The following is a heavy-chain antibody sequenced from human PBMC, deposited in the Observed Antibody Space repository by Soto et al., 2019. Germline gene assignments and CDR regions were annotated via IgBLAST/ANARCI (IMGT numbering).Heavy chain of an antibody. CDR1: GGTFSSYA. D-gene: IGHD1-7*01. CDR3: ARGGNNWNYAYYYYGMDV. Sequence: QVQLVQSGAEVKKPGSSVKVSCKASGGTFSSYAISWVRQAPGQGLEWMGGIIPIFGTANYAQKFQGRVTITADKSTSAAYGELSSLRSEDTAVYYCARGGNNWNYAYYYYGMDVWGQGTTVTVSS. V-gene: IGHV1-69*06. J-gene: IGHJ6*02. CDR2: IIPIFGTA.